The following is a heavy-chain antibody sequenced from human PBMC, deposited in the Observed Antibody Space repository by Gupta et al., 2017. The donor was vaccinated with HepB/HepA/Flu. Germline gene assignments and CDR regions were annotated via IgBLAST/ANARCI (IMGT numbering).Heavy chain of an antibody. J-gene: IGHJ5*02. V-gene: IGHV1-18*01. CDR2: ISGYKGNT. D-gene: IGHD1-1*01. Sequence: QIILVQSETEVKQPGASVKVSCKASGYTFSTYGISWVRQAPGQWLEWKGWISGYKGNTKYAQKFQDRVTMTTDISTSTAYMELRSLRSDDTAVYYCARENARTLDPWGQGTLVIVSS. CDR1: GYTFSTYG. CDR3: ARENARTLDP.